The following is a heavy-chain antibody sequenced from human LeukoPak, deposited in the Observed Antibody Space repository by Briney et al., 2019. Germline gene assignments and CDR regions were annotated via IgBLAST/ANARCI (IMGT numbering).Heavy chain of an antibody. D-gene: IGHD3-16*02. CDR3: ARDPKMITFGGVIAPDAFDI. Sequence: ASVKVSCKASGYTFTSYGISWVRQAPGQGLEWMGWISAYNGNTNYAQKLQGRVTMTTDTSTSTVYMELSSLRSEDTAVYYCARDPKMITFGGVIAPDAFDIWGQGTMVTVSS. CDR1: GYTFTSYG. CDR2: ISAYNGNT. J-gene: IGHJ3*02. V-gene: IGHV1-18*01.